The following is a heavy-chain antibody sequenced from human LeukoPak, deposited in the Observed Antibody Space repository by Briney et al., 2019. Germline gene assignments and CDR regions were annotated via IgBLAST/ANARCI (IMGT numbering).Heavy chain of an antibody. Sequence: ASVKVSCKVSGYNLTELSMHWVRQAPGKGLEWMGGFDPEDGETIYAQKFQGRVTMTEDTSTDIAYMELSSLRSEDTAVYYCATGDKGAILTGYDYYFYMDVWGKGTTVTISS. CDR1: GYNLTELS. J-gene: IGHJ6*03. CDR3: ATGDKGAILTGYDYYFYMDV. D-gene: IGHD3-9*01. CDR2: FDPEDGET. V-gene: IGHV1-24*01.